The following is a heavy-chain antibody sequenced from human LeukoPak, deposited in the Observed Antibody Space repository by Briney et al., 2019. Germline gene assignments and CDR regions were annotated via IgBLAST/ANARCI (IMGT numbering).Heavy chain of an antibody. CDR1: GYSFSTYW. Sequence: GESLKISCKASGYSFSTYWIGWVRQKPGKGLEWMGIIYPGDSDTRNRPSFQGQVTISADKSISTAYLQWSSLKASDTAMYYCARLSSGWSHWGQGTLVTVSS. CDR2: IYPGDSDT. CDR3: ARLSSGWSH. D-gene: IGHD6-19*01. J-gene: IGHJ4*02. V-gene: IGHV5-51*01.